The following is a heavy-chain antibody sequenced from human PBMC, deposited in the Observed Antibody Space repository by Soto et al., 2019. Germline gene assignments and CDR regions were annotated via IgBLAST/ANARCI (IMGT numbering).Heavy chain of an antibody. Sequence: QITLKESGPTLVKPTQTLTLTCTFSGFSLSTSGVGVGWIRQPPGKALEFLALIYWEDDKRDSPSLRSRLTVTQDTSKNQVVLTMTNMDPVDTATYFWAHRPTIYYYMDVWGKGTTVTVSS. D-gene: IGHD2-21*01. J-gene: IGHJ6*03. CDR3: AHRPTIYYYMDV. CDR1: GFSLSTSGVG. V-gene: IGHV2-5*02. CDR2: IYWEDDK.